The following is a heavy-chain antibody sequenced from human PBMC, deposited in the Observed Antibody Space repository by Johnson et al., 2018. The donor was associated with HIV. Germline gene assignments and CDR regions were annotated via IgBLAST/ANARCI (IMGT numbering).Heavy chain of an antibody. V-gene: IGHV3-7*03. J-gene: IGHJ3*02. CDR3: ARKGDAFDI. CDR2: ITLDGSDK. Sequence: VQLVESGGGLVQPGESLRLSCVVSGFTFGTYWMTWVRQAPGNGLEWVATITLDGSDKYYLDSVKGRFTISRDNGRNSLYLQMNSLRADDTAVYYCARKGDAFDIWGQGTMVTVSS. CDR1: GFTFGTYW.